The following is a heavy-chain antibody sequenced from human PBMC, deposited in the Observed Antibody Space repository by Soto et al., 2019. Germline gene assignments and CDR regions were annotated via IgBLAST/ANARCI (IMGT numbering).Heavy chain of an antibody. D-gene: IGHD3-22*01. CDR3: ARERTSMIVVGTTDY. J-gene: IGHJ4*02. V-gene: IGHV3-11*06. CDR2: ISSSGSST. Sequence: GGSLRLSCAASGFTFSDYYMSWIRQAPGKGLEWVSYISSSGSSTSYADSVKGRFTISRDNAKNTLYLQMNSLRAEDTAVYYCARERTSMIVVGTTDYWGQGTLVTVSS. CDR1: GFTFSDYY.